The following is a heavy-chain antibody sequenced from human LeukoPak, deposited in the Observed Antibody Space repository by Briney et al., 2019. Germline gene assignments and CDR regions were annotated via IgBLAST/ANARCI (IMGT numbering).Heavy chain of an antibody. J-gene: IGHJ4*02. CDR3: AKGTKDYGSGSHNFDF. V-gene: IGHV3-23*01. Sequence: PGGSLRLSCAASGFTFNGFAMSWVRQAPGKGLEWFAIVGISNSVTYYADSVKGRFAISRDNSKNTMWLQMNGLRAEDTAVYYCAKGTKDYGSGSHNFDFWGQGILVTVSS. CDR2: VGISNSVT. CDR1: GFTFNGFA. D-gene: IGHD3-10*01.